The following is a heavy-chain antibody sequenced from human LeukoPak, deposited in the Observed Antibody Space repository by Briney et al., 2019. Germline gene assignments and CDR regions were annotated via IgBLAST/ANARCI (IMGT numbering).Heavy chain of an antibody. D-gene: IGHD3-22*01. CDR1: GDSISSSSYY. Sequence: PSETLSLTCTVSGDSISSSSYYWGWIRQPPGKGLEWIGSIYYSGSTYYNPSLKSRVTISADTSKNQFSLKLSSVTAADTAVYYCARQRGYYDSSGYYPDYWGQGTLVTVSS. J-gene: IGHJ4*02. CDR2: IYYSGST. V-gene: IGHV4-39*01. CDR3: ARQRGYYDSSGYYPDY.